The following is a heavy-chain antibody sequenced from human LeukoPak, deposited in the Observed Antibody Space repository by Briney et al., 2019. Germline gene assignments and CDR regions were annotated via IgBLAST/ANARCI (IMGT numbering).Heavy chain of an antibody. CDR1: GYSFTTYW. D-gene: IGHD4-17*01. J-gene: IGHJ4*02. CDR2: VDPTDSYT. Sequence: GESLKISCKGSGYSFTTYWISWVRQMPGKGLEWMGRVDPTDSYTNYSPSFQGHVTISADKSISTAYLQWSSLKASDTAMYYCARRIDYGDYFDYWGQGTLVTVSS. V-gene: IGHV5-10-1*01. CDR3: ARRIDYGDYFDY.